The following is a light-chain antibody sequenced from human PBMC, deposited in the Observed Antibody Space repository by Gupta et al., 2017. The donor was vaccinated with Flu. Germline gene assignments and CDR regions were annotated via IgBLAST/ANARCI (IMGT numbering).Light chain of an antibody. CDR2: KAS. Sequence: DIQMTQSPSTLSASVGDRVTITCRASQSISSWLAWYQQKPGKAPKLLIYKASSLESGVPSRFSGSGSGTEFTLTIISRQPDDFATYYCQQDNSYPWTFGQGTKVEIK. V-gene: IGKV1-5*03. CDR1: QSISSW. CDR3: QQDNSYPWT. J-gene: IGKJ1*01.